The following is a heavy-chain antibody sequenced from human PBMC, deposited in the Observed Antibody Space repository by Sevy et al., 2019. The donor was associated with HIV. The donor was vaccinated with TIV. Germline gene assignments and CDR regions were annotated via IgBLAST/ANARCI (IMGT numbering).Heavy chain of an antibody. J-gene: IGHJ3*02. D-gene: IGHD3-10*01. CDR2: ISSSGSTI. Sequence: GGSLRLSCAASGFTFSDYYMSWIRQAPGKGLEWVSYISSSGSTIYYADSVKGRFTISRDNAKNSLYLQMNSLRAEDTAVYYCARDSWITMVRANDAFDIWGQGTMVTVSS. V-gene: IGHV3-11*04. CDR3: ARDSWITMVRANDAFDI. CDR1: GFTFSDYY.